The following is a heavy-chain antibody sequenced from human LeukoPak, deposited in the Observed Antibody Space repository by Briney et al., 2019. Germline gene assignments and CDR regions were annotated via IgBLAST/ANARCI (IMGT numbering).Heavy chain of an antibody. D-gene: IGHD2-21*02. CDR1: GFIISNYN. J-gene: IGHJ4*02. CDR2: ISGSSTTI. CDR3: ARAQYCGGDCYWSFDY. Sequence: GGSLRLSCAASGFIISNYNMNWVRQAPGKGLEWVSYISGSSTTIYYADSVKGRFTISRDNAKNSLYLQMNSLRDEDTAVYYCARAQYCGGDCYWSFDYWGQGTLVTVSS. V-gene: IGHV3-48*02.